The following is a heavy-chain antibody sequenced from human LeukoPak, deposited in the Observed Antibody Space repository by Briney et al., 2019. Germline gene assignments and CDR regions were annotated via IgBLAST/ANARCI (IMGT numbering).Heavy chain of an antibody. D-gene: IGHD1-26*01. V-gene: IGHV4-4*07. CDR1: GASFTSYY. Sequence: PSETLSLTCTVSGASFTSYYWSWIRQPAGKGLEWIGRIYASGSTDYNPSRTNYNPSLKSRVTMSVDTSKNQFSLKLTSVTAADTAVYYCARMYSGSYGGIDFWGQGTLVTVSS. J-gene: IGHJ4*02. CDR2: IYASGSTDYNPSRT. CDR3: ARMYSGSYGGIDF.